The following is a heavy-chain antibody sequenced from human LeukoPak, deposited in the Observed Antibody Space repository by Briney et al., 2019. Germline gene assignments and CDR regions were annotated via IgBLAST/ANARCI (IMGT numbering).Heavy chain of an antibody. V-gene: IGHV3-23*01. Sequence: EALSLTCAVSVGSISSSNWWSWVRQAPGKGLEWVSSISDSGGSTYYADSGKGRFTISRDNSKNTLYLQMNSLRAEDTALYYCAKGLPGFGDLLDVWNYWGQGILVTVSS. D-gene: IGHD3-10*01. CDR3: AKGLPGFGDLLDVWNY. J-gene: IGHJ4*02. CDR1: VGSISSSN. CDR2: ISDSGGST.